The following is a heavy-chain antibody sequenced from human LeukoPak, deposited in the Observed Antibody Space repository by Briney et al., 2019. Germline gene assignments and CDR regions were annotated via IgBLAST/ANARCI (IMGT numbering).Heavy chain of an antibody. J-gene: IGHJ4*02. Sequence: ASVKVSCKASGYTFTSYYMHWLRQAPGQRLEWMGWINPNSGDTHYAQNFQGRVTLTRDTSSSTVYMELRRLRSDDTAVYYCARDLTTYSPDVVYWGQGTLVTVSS. D-gene: IGHD1-26*01. V-gene: IGHV1-2*02. CDR1: GYTFTSYY. CDR2: INPNSGDT. CDR3: ARDLTTYSPDVVY.